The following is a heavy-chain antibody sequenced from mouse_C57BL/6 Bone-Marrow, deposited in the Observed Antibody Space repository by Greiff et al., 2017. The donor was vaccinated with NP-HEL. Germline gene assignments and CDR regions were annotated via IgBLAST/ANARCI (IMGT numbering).Heavy chain of an antibody. V-gene: IGHV1-80*01. Sequence: VQGVESGAELVKPGASVKISCKASGYAFSSYWMNWVKQRPGKGLEWIGQIYPGDGDTNYNGKFKGKSTMTADKSSSTAYMQLISLTSEDSAVYFCARESGYYSWGQGTLVTVSA. J-gene: IGHJ3*01. D-gene: IGHD1-1*01. CDR2: IYPGDGDT. CDR3: ARESGYYS. CDR1: GYAFSSYW.